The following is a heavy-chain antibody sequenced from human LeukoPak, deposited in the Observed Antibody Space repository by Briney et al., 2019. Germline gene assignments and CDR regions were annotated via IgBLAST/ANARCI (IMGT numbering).Heavy chain of an antibody. CDR1: GFTFSSYW. CDR2: INSDGSST. J-gene: IGHJ4*02. D-gene: IGHD2-8*01. CDR3: ARSRDYCTNGVCFYFDY. Sequence: AGGSLRLSCAASGFTFSSYWMHWVRQAPGKGLVWVSRINSDGSSTSYADPVKGRFTISRDNAKNTLYLQMNSLRAEDTAVYYCARSRDYCTNGVCFYFDYWGQGTLVTVSS. V-gene: IGHV3-74*01.